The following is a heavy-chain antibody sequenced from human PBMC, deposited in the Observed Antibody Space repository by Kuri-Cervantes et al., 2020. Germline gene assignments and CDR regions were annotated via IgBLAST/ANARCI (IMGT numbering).Heavy chain of an antibody. CDR2: INHSGST. Sequence: SETLSLTCAVYGGSFSGYYWSWIRQPPGKGLEWIGEINHSGSTNYNPSLKSRVTMSVDTSTSRFTLDLTSVTAVDTAVYYCARGHSWTDWATPVYWGQGTLVTVSS. J-gene: IGHJ1*01. CDR3: ARGHSWTDWATPVY. V-gene: IGHV4-34*01. D-gene: IGHD3/OR15-3a*01. CDR1: GGSFSGYY.